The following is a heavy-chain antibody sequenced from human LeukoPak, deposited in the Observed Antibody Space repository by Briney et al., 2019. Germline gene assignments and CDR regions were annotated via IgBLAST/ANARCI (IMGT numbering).Heavy chain of an antibody. Sequence: GGSLRLSCAASGFTFSSYSMNWVRQAPGKRLEWVSSVSSSSSYIYYADSVKGRFTFSRDNAKNSLYLQMNSLRAEDTAVYYCARDLLGTVTTFHAFDIWGQGTMVTVSS. CDR2: VSSSSSYI. CDR1: GFTFSSYS. V-gene: IGHV3-21*01. J-gene: IGHJ3*02. CDR3: ARDLLGTVTTFHAFDI. D-gene: IGHD4-17*01.